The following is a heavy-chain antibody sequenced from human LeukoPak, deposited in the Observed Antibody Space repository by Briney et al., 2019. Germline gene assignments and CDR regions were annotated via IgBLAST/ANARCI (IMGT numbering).Heavy chain of an antibody. CDR1: GFTFSSYS. D-gene: IGHD3-22*01. Sequence: GGSLRLSCAASGFTFSSYSMNWVRQAPGKGLEWVSGISGSGGSTYYADSVKGRFTISRDNSKNTLYLQMNSLRAEDTAVYYCAKDLGYNYYDSSGYYSKGYWGQGTLVTVSS. V-gene: IGHV3-23*01. CDR3: AKDLGYNYYDSSGYYSKGY. J-gene: IGHJ4*02. CDR2: ISGSGGST.